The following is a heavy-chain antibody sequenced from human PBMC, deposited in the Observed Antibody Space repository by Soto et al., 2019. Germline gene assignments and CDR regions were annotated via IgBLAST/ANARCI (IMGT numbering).Heavy chain of an antibody. Sequence: PWGSLRLSCEASGFTSVSYWIAFFRQAPGKWLEWVANIQQDGRERHYGDSVKGRFTISRDNAKNSLYLEMNSLRAEDTAFYYCVREGRLLGAFDIWGQGTMVTVSS. CDR2: IQQDGRER. D-gene: IGHD3-10*01. J-gene: IGHJ3*02. CDR1: GFTSVSYW. V-gene: IGHV3-7*03. CDR3: VREGRLLGAFDI.